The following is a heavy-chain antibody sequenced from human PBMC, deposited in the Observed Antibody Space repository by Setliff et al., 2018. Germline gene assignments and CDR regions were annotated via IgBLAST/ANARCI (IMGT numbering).Heavy chain of an antibody. CDR1: GFTFRSYW. V-gene: IGHV3-74*01. CDR3: ARDREGDGNYYMDV. Sequence: PGGSLRLSCEASGFTFRSYWMHWVRQAPGEGLVWVSRMNSDGSTKNYADSVKGRFTISRDNTKNTVYLQMNSLGAEDTAVYYCARDREGDGNYYMDVWGKGTTVTVSS. D-gene: IGHD1-1*01. J-gene: IGHJ6*03. CDR2: MNSDGSTK.